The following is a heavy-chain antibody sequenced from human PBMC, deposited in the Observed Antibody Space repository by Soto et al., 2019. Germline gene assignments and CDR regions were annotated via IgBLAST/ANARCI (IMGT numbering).Heavy chain of an antibody. CDR2: IGGSGGSI. V-gene: IGHV3-23*01. CDR3: AKEYCSGGTCYGAFDI. CDR1: GFTFISYA. D-gene: IGHD2-15*01. J-gene: IGHJ3*02. Sequence: LRLSFAASGFTFISYAITWVRQAPGKGLEWVSVIGGSGGSIYYADFVKGRLTIARDNSKNTLYLQMNSLRAEDTAVYYCAKEYCSGGTCYGAFDIWGQGTVVTV.